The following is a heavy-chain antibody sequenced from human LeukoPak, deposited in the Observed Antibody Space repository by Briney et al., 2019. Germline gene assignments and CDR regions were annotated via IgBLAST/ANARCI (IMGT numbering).Heavy chain of an antibody. V-gene: IGHV1-18*01. J-gene: IGHJ4*02. CDR1: GYTFTSYG. CDR3: ARVGSTFREWLLLFDY. Sequence: ASVKVSCKASGYTFTSYGISWVRQAPGQGLEWMGWISAYNGNTNYAQKLQGRVTMTTGTSTSTAYMELRSLRSDDTAVYYCARVGSTFREWLLLFDYWGQGTLVTVSS. CDR2: ISAYNGNT. D-gene: IGHD3-3*01.